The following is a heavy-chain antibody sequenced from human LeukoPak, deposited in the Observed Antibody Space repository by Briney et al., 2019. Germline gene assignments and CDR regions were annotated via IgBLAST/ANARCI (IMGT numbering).Heavy chain of an antibody. CDR3: AKGGYDYVELGYFDY. CDR2: IIASSGST. V-gene: IGHV3-23*01. J-gene: IGHJ4*02. D-gene: IGHD5-12*01. CDR1: GFRFSNYA. Sequence: GGSLRLSCAASGFRFSNYAMGWVRQAPGKGLEWVSLIIASSGSTFSADSEKGRFTISRDNSNNTLYLQMNSLRAEDTAVYYCAKGGYDYVELGYFDYWGQGTLVTVSS.